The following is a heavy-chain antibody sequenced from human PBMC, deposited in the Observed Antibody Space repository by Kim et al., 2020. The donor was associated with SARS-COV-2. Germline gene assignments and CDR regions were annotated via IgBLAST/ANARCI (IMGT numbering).Heavy chain of an antibody. D-gene: IGHD3-10*01. CDR3: ARSMVRGVIGYYYGMDV. J-gene: IGHJ6*02. Sequence: VKGRFTSSRDNSKNTLYLQMNSLRAEDTAVYYCARSMVRGVIGYYYGMDVWGQGTTVTVSS. V-gene: IGHV3-23*01.